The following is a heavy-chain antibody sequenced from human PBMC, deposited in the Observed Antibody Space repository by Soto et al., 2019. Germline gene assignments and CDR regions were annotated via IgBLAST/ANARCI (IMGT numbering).Heavy chain of an antibody. CDR1: GGTFSSYA. J-gene: IGHJ5*02. D-gene: IGHD6-13*01. CDR2: IIPIFGTA. CDR3: ARVIAAAGPHWFDP. Sequence: ASVKVSCKVSGGTFSSYAISWVRQAPGQGLEWMGGIIPIFGTANYAQKFQGRVTITADESTSTAYMELSSLRSEDTAVYYCARVIAAAGPHWFDPWGQGTLVTVSS. V-gene: IGHV1-69*13.